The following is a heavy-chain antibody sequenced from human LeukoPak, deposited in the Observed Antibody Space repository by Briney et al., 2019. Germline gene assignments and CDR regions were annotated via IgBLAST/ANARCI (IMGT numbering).Heavy chain of an antibody. CDR1: GFTFSSYS. J-gene: IGHJ4*02. V-gene: IGHV3-21*01. D-gene: IGHD6-19*01. CDR2: ISSSSSYI. Sequence: GGSLRLSCAASGFTFSSYSMNWVRQAPGKGLEWVSSISSSSSYIYYADSVKGRFTISRDNAKNSLYLQMNSLRAEDTAAYYCARHPHEAGDYWAREPWSPSPQ. CDR3: ARHPHEAGDY.